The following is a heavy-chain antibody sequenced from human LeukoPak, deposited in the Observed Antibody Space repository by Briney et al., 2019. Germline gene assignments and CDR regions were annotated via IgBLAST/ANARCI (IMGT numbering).Heavy chain of an antibody. CDR3: ASSGSLAPFDY. CDR1: GGSISSYY. CDR2: IYYSGST. Sequence: SETLSPTCTVSGGSISSYYWSWIRQPPGKGLVWIGYIYYSGSTNYNPSLKSRVTISVDTSKNQFSLKLSSVTAADTAVYYCASSGSLAPFDYWGQGTLVTVSS. D-gene: IGHD1-26*01. J-gene: IGHJ4*02. V-gene: IGHV4-59*01.